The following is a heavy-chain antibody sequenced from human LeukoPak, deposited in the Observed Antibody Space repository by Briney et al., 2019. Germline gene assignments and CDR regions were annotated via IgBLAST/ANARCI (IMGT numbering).Heavy chain of an antibody. J-gene: IGHJ6*02. D-gene: IGHD5-12*01. V-gene: IGHV3-9*01. Sequence: PGRSLRLSCAASGFTFDDYAMHWVRHAPGKGLEWVSGISWNSGSIGYADSVKGRFTISRDNAKNSLYLQMNSLRAEDTALYYCAKGGGSYYYYYGMDVWGQGTTVTVSS. CDR2: ISWNSGSI. CDR1: GFTFDDYA. CDR3: AKGGGSYYYYYGMDV.